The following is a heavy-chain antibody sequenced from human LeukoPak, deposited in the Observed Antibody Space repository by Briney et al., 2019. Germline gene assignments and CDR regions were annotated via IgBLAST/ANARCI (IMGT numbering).Heavy chain of an antibody. CDR1: GFTFMSYA. Sequence: GGSLRLSCAASGFTFMSYAMSWVRQAPGKGLEWVSSISGSGGSTYYADSVKGRFTISRDNSKNTLYLQMNSLRAEDTAIYYCARRLDLGSIVVVVAATGCFDYWGQGTLVTVSS. CDR2: ISGSGGST. CDR3: ARRLDLGSIVVVVAATGCFDY. J-gene: IGHJ4*02. V-gene: IGHV3-23*01. D-gene: IGHD2-15*01.